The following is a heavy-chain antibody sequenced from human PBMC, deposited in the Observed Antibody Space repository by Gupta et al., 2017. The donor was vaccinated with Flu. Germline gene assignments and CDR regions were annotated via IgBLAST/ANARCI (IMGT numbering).Heavy chain of an antibody. CDR2: ISSSGSTI. V-gene: IGHV3-48*03. Sequence: EVQLVESGGGLVQPGGSLRLSCAASGFTFSSYEMNWVRQAPGKGLEWVSYISSSGSTIYYADSVKGRFTIARDNAKNSLYLQMNSLRAEDTAVYYCARGRGDCGGDCSNYYYYGMDVWGQGTTVTVSS. CDR3: ARGRGDCGGDCSNYYYYGMDV. J-gene: IGHJ6*02. D-gene: IGHD2-21*02. CDR1: GFTFSSYE.